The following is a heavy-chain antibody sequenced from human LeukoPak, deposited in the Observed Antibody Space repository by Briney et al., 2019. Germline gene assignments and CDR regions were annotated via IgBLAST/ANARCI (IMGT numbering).Heavy chain of an antibody. CDR2: IRFDGTNT. CDR1: GFTFSNYG. D-gene: IGHD5-24*01. CDR3: TRDLGGYNGLHDGFDI. J-gene: IGHJ3*02. Sequence: PGGSLRLSCAASGFTFSNYGMHWVRQAPGKGLDWVAFIRFDGTNTYSVDSVKGRFTISRDNSKNTLFLQMNSLTVEDTAVYYCTRDLGGYNGLHDGFDIWGQGTMVTVSS. V-gene: IGHV3-30*02.